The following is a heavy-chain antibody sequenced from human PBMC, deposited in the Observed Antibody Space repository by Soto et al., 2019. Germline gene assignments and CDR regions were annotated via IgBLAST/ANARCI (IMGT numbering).Heavy chain of an antibody. CDR3: ASGTIVYRYYGMNV. CDR1: GVSMNDYY. Sequence: ETLSLTCSVSGVSMNDYYWSWIRQTAGRGLEWIGRIFTNGNTNYNPSLRGRLTMSVDTSTNQVSLRLTSVTAADTAVYYCASGTIVYRYYGMNVWGQGTTVPVSS. V-gene: IGHV4-4*07. J-gene: IGHJ6*02. D-gene: IGHD2-15*01. CDR2: IFTNGNT.